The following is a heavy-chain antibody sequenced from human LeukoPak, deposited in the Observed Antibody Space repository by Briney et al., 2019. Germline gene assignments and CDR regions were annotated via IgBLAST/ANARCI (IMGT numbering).Heavy chain of an antibody. Sequence: GGSLRLSCAASGFTVSNNYMRWVRQAPGKGLEWVSLIYSNGRIDYTDSVKGRFSISRDNSKNTMYLQMNSLRAEDTAMYYCARDVGPWGQGTLVTVSS. D-gene: IGHD2-15*01. CDR3: ARDVGP. V-gene: IGHV3-53*01. CDR1: GFTVSNNY. J-gene: IGHJ5*02. CDR2: IYSNGRI.